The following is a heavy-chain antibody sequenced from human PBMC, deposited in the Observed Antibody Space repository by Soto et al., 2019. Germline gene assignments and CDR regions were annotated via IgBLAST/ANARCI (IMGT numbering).Heavy chain of an antibody. Sequence: ASVNVSFKASGYTFTGYYIHWVRQAPGQGLEWMGWINPKSGDTNYAQKFQGRVSMTRDTSITTAYMEVSRLKSDDTAVYYCARGSPRMGALPTYWGQGTLVTVSS. J-gene: IGHJ4*02. V-gene: IGHV1-2*02. CDR1: GYTFTGYY. D-gene: IGHD1-26*01. CDR2: INPKSGDT. CDR3: ARGSPRMGALPTY.